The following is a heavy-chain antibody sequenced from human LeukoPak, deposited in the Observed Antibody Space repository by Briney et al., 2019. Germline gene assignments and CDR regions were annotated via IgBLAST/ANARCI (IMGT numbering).Heavy chain of an antibody. D-gene: IGHD2-2*01. CDR1: GYTFTSYG. CDR3: ARLYTVYSSSTSCPPDY. CDR2: ISAYNGNT. J-gene: IGHJ4*02. Sequence: ASVKVSCKASGYTFTSYGISWVRQAPGQGLEWMGWISAYNGNTNYAQKLQGRVTMTTDTSTSTAYMELRSLRSDDTAVYYCARLYTVYSSSTSCPPDYWGQGTLVTVSS. V-gene: IGHV1-18*01.